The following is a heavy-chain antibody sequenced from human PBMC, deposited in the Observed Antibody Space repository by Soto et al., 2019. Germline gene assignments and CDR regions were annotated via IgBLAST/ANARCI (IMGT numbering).Heavy chain of an antibody. D-gene: IGHD3-9*01. CDR2: INFSGST. CDR1: GGSISGYY. Sequence: QVQLQESGPGLVKPSETLSLTCTVSGGSISGYYWSWIRQPPGKRLEWIRYINFSGSTNYNPSLRSRXXIXVXXSTKHVSPYLRSVTAADTAVYYCARYFDWPSGFDIWGQGTMVTVSS. J-gene: IGHJ3*02. V-gene: IGHV4-59*01. CDR3: ARYFDWPSGFDI.